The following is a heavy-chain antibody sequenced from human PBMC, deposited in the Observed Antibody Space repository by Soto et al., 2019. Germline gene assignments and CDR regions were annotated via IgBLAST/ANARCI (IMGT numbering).Heavy chain of an antibody. CDR1: GYSFTGYY. Sequence: HEHLVQSGAEVKRPGASLKVSCKASGYSFTGYYIHWVRQAPGQGLEWMGWINPDSGATNYAQNLQGRVTLTSDTSISTASMDLTSLTSDDTAVYYCARGDYGTAGYTFPDFDYWGQGTLVIVSS. CDR2: INPDSGAT. V-gene: IGHV1-2*02. CDR3: ARGDYGTAGYTFPDFDY. J-gene: IGHJ4*02. D-gene: IGHD3-9*01.